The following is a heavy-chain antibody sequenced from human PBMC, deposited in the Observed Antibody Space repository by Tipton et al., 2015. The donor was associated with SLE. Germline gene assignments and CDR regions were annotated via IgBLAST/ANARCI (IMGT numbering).Heavy chain of an antibody. CDR3: ARQSSGYFDY. J-gene: IGHJ4*02. CDR1: GGSISNYY. Sequence: TLSLTCTVSGGSISNYYWSWIRQSPGKGLEWIGYVSYGGSTNYNPSLQGRVSISVDTSKNQFSLKLSSVTAADTAVYYCARQSSGYFDYWGQGTLVTVSS. V-gene: IGHV4-59*08. D-gene: IGHD6-19*01. CDR2: VSYGGST.